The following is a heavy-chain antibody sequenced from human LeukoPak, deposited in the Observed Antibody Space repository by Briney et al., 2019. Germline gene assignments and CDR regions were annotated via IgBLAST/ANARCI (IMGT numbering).Heavy chain of an antibody. J-gene: IGHJ4*02. CDR2: IYYTAGS. CDR1: GGSVTADNYF. V-gene: IGHV4-30-4*08. CDR3: GRGLRYSESYVVEY. Sequence: SETLSLTCTVSGGSVTADNYFWSWPRQPPGGGLEWIGYIYYTAGSYYNPSLKSRVTMSIDASTNQFSLKLNSVTAADTAVYHCGRGLRYSESYVVEYWGLGTLVTVSS. D-gene: IGHD1-26*01.